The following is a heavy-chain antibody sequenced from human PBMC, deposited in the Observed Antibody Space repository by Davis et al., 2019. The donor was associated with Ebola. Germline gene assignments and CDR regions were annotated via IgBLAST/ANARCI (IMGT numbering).Heavy chain of an antibody. CDR1: GGSISNYY. D-gene: IGHD3-10*01. V-gene: IGHV4-59*01. CDR2: IYSSGGT. Sequence: ESLKISCIVSGGSISNYYWSWIRQPPGKGLEWIGYIYSSGGTEYHPSLKTRVMMSVDTSKNQFSLKLSSVTAADTAVYYCARENSGLDYWGQGTLVTVSS. CDR3: ARENSGLDY. J-gene: IGHJ4*02.